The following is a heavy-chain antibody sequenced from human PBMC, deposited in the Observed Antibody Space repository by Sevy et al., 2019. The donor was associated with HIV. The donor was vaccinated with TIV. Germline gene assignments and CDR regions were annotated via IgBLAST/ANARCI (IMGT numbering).Heavy chain of an antibody. CDR3: ATSIAAVNFYHYMDV. V-gene: IGHV3-66*02. J-gene: IGHJ6*03. Sequence: GGSLRLSCAASGFTVSSNYMSWVRQAPGKGLEWVSVIYSGGSTYYADSVKGRFTISRDNSKNTVYLQMNSLRDEDTAVYYCATSIAAVNFYHYMDVWGKGTTVTVSS. D-gene: IGHD6-13*01. CDR2: IYSGGST. CDR1: GFTVSSNY.